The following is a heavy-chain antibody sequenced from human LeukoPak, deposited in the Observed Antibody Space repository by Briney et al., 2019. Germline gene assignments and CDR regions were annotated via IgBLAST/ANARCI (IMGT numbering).Heavy chain of an antibody. J-gene: IGHJ4*02. Sequence: PSETLSLTCTVSGGSISSSSYYWGWIRQPPGKGLEWIGSIYYSGSTYYNPSLKSRVTISVDTSKNQFSLKLSSATAADTAVYYCARRDGSIGAKDYWGQGTLVTVSS. D-gene: IGHD5-24*01. V-gene: IGHV4-39*01. CDR3: ARRDGSIGAKDY. CDR1: GGSISSSSYY. CDR2: IYYSGST.